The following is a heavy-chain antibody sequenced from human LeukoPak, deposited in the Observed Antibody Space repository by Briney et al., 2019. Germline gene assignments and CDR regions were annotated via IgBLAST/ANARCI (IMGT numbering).Heavy chain of an antibody. CDR3: ARIRNYYFDY. J-gene: IGHJ4*02. CDR1: GGSFSSYY. V-gene: IGHV4-59*08. D-gene: IGHD3-3*02. Sequence: SETLSLTCTVPGGSFSSYYSSWCRQPPGKGLEWIGYIYYSGSTNYNPSLKSRVTISVDTSKNQFSLKLSSVTAADTAVYYCARIRNYYFDYWGQGTLVTVSS. CDR2: IYYSGST.